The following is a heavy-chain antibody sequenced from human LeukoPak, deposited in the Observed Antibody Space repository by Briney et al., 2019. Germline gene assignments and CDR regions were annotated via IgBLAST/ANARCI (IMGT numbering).Heavy chain of an antibody. D-gene: IGHD3-16*02. CDR3: AITYYDYVWGSYRPIDY. Sequence: GESLKISCKGSGYSFTSYWIGWVRQMPGKGLEWMGIIYPGDSDTRYSPSFQGQVTISADKSISTAYLQWSSLKASDTAMYYCAITYYDYVWGSYRPIDYWGQGTLVTVSS. CDR1: GYSFTSYW. CDR2: IYPGDSDT. V-gene: IGHV5-51*01. J-gene: IGHJ4*02.